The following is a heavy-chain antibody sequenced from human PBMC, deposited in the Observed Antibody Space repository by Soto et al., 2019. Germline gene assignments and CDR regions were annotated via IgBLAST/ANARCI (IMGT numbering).Heavy chain of an antibody. D-gene: IGHD6-13*01. V-gene: IGHV4-59*08. CDR2: IYYSGST. CDR1: GGSICSYY. Sequence: PSESLSLTCTVSGGSICSYYWSWIRQPPGKGLEWIGYIYYSGSTNYNPSLKSRVTISVDTSKNQFSLKLSSVTAADTAVYYCARRYSSSFDYWGQGTLVTVSS. J-gene: IGHJ4*02. CDR3: ARRYSSSFDY.